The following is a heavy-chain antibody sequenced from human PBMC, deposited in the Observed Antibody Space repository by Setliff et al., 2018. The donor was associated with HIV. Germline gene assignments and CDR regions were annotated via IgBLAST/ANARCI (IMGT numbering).Heavy chain of an antibody. Sequence: SETLSLTCTVSGDYISRRIYYWGWIRQPPWKGLEWIGNFYYSGSSHYNPSLKSRVTISVDTSKNQFSLKLSSVSAADTAVYYCAKLLPAADMAREIDSWGQGTLVTVSS. CDR1: GDYISRRIYY. CDR2: FYYSGSS. J-gene: IGHJ4*02. V-gene: IGHV4-39*01. CDR3: AKLLPAADMAREIDS. D-gene: IGHD2-2*01.